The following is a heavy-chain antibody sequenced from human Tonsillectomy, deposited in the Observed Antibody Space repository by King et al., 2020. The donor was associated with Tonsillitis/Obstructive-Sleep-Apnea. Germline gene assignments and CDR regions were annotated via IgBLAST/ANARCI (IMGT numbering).Heavy chain of an antibody. J-gene: IGHJ6*03. CDR1: GFTFDDYA. CDR3: AKSAYYDFRSAYYNDRDYMDA. V-gene: IGHV3-9*01. CDR2: ISWNSGSI. Sequence: VQLVESGGGLVQPGRSLRLSCAASGFTFDDYAMYWVRQAPGEGLEWVSGISWNSGSIGYADSVKGRFTISRDNAKNSLYLQMNSLRAEDTALYYCAKSAYYDFRSAYYNDRDYMDAWGKGTTVTVSS. D-gene: IGHD3-3*01.